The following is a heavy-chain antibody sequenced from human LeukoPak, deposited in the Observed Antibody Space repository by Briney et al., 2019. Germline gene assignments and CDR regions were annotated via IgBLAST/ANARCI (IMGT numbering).Heavy chain of an antibody. V-gene: IGHV3-30*18. CDR1: GFTFSSYG. CDR3: AKVLRVATILWSPLDY. CDR2: ISYDGSNK. Sequence: PGGPLRLSCAASGFTFSSYGMHWVRQAPGKGLEWVAVISYDGSNKYYADSVKGRFTISRDNSKNTLYLQMNSLRAEDTAVYYCAKVLRVATILWSPLDYWGQGTLVTVSS. D-gene: IGHD5-12*01. J-gene: IGHJ4*02.